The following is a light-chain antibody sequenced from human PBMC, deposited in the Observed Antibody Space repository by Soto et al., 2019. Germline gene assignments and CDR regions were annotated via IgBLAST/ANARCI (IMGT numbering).Light chain of an antibody. CDR2: GNN. V-gene: IGLV1-44*01. J-gene: IGLJ1*01. CDR1: SSNIGSNT. CDR3: ATWDASLNGYV. Sequence: QAVVTQPPSASGTPGQRVTISCSGSSSNIGSNTVNWYQQLPGTAPKLLIYGNNQRPSGVPDRFSGSKSGTSASLAISGLQSEDEADYYCATWDASLNGYVFGTGTKLTVL.